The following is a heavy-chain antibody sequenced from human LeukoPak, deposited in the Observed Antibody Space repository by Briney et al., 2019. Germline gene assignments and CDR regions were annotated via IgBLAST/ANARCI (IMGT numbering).Heavy chain of an antibody. CDR3: ARDRRWSRGSSSHYFDY. J-gene: IGHJ4*02. CDR1: GFTFSSYG. Sequence: GGSLRLSCAASGFTFSSYGMHWVRQAPGKGLEWVPVIWYDGSNKYYADSVKGRFTISRDNSKNTLYLQMNSLRAEDTAVYYCARDRRWSRGSSSHYFDYWGQGTLVTVSS. CDR2: IWYDGSNK. V-gene: IGHV3-33*01. D-gene: IGHD6-6*01.